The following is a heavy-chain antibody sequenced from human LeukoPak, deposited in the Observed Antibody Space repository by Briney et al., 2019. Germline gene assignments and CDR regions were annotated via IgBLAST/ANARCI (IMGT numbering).Heavy chain of an antibody. Sequence: GGSLRLSCAASGFTFDDYGMSWVRQAPGKGLEWVSAISGSGGSTYYADSVKGRFTISRDNSKNTLYLQMNSLRAEDTAVYYCAKRASSSSGLGYWGQGTLVTVSS. CDR3: AKRASSSSGLGY. CDR2: ISGSGGST. D-gene: IGHD6-6*01. J-gene: IGHJ4*02. V-gene: IGHV3-23*01. CDR1: GFTFDDYG.